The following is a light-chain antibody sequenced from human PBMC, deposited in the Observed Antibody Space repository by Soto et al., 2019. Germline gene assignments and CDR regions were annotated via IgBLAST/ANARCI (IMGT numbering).Light chain of an antibody. CDR1: QSVSSNF. CDR2: AAS. V-gene: IGKV3-20*01. Sequence: EIVLTQSPGTLSLSPGERATLSCRASQSVSSNFLAWYQQKPGQAPRLLIYAASSRATGIPDRFSASGSGTDFTLTINRLEPEDFAVYYCQQYVSSFTFGPGTKVDIK. CDR3: QQYVSSFT. J-gene: IGKJ3*01.